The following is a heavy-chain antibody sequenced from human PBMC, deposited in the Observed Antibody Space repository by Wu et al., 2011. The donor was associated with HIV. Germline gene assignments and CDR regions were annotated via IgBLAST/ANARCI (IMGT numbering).Heavy chain of an antibody. Sequence: QVQLVQSGAEVKKPGASVKVSCKASGYTFTSYGISWVRQAPGQGLEWMGWISAYNGDTNYAQKLQGRVTMTTDTSTSTAYMELRSLRSDDTAVYYCATNYGSGSYYEGPKVLDIWGQGTMVTVSS. CDR2: ISAYNGDT. V-gene: IGHV1-18*01. CDR3: ATNYGSGSYYEGPKVLDI. CDR1: GYTFTSYG. D-gene: IGHD3-10*01. J-gene: IGHJ3*02.